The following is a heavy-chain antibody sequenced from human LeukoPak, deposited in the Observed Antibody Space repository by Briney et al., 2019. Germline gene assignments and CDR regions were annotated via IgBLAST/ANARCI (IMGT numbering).Heavy chain of an antibody. J-gene: IGHJ4*02. CDR3: ARRRGYYFDY. D-gene: IGHD3-10*01. Sequence: GGSLRLSCAASGSTFSSYSMNWVRQAPGKGLEWVSYISSSSSTIYYADSVKGRFTISRDNAKNSLYLQMNSLRAEDTAVYYCARRRGYYFDYWGQGTLVTVSS. CDR2: ISSSSSTI. V-gene: IGHV3-48*01. CDR1: GSTFSSYS.